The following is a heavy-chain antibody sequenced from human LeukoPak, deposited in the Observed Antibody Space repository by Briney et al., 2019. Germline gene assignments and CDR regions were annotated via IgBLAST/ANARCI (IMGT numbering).Heavy chain of an antibody. V-gene: IGHV1-69*04. Sequence: GASVTVSFKASGGTFSSYAISWVRQAPGQGLEWMGRIIPILGIANYAQKFQGRVTTTADKSTSTAYMELSSLRSEDTAVYYCASLIQGIAAAGTIFDYWGQGTLVTVSS. CDR3: ASLIQGIAAAGTIFDY. D-gene: IGHD6-13*01. CDR1: GGTFSSYA. J-gene: IGHJ4*02. CDR2: IIPILGIA.